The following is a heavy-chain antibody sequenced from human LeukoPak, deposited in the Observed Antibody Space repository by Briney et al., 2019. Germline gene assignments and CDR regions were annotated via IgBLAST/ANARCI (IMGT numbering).Heavy chain of an antibody. D-gene: IGHD3-3*01. V-gene: IGHV3-30*04. CDR1: GFTFSSYA. J-gene: IGHJ4*02. CDR3: ARESQRITIFGVVTLGDYFDY. Sequence: GRSLRLSCAASGFTFSSYAMHWVRQAPGKGLEWVAVISYDGSNKYYADSVKGRFTISRDNSKNTLYLQMNSLRAEDTAVYYCARESQRITIFGVVTLGDYFDYWGQGTLVTVSS. CDR2: ISYDGSNK.